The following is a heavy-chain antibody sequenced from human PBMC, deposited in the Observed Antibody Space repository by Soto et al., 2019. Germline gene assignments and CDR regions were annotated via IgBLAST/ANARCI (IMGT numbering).Heavy chain of an antibody. V-gene: IGHV1-18*01. D-gene: IGHD3-10*01. CDR2: ISTHNGNT. CDR1: CYSFTPYG. Sequence: QVQLVQSGPEVKKPGASVKVSCKSSCYSFTPYGIAWVRQAPGQGLEWMGWISTHNGNTKYEQKVQDRITMTTDTSTTTAYMELRSLRSDDTAMYYCARTLGSSGFDYWGQGTLVAVSS. CDR3: ARTLGSSGFDY. J-gene: IGHJ4*02.